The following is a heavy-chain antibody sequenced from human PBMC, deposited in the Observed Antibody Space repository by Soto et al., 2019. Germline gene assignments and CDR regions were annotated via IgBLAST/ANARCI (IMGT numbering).Heavy chain of an antibody. V-gene: IGHV1-69*01. CDR1: GGTFSSYA. CDR2: IIPIFGTA. CDR3: ARGPRFLEWLVDY. Sequence: QVQLVQSGAEVKKPGSSVKVSCKASGGTFSSYAISWVRQAPGQGLEWMGGIIPIFGTANYAQKFQGRVTSTADESTSQAYRGLSSVGWEDTAGYYCARGPRFLEWLVDYWGQGTLSPSPQ. D-gene: IGHD3-3*01. J-gene: IGHJ4*02.